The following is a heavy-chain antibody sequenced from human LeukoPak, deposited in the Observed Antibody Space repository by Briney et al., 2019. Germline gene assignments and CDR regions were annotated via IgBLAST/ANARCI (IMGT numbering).Heavy chain of an antibody. CDR1: GGSISSSSYY. CDR3: ASTTENHGGNSYWYFDL. D-gene: IGHD4-23*01. V-gene: IGHV4-39*07. J-gene: IGHJ2*01. CDR2: IYYSGST. Sequence: SETLSLTCTVSGGSISSSSYYWGWIRQPPGRGLEWIVSIYYSGSTYYNPSLKSRVTISVDTSKNQFSLKLSSVTAADTAVYYCASTTENHGGNSYWYFDLWGRGTLVTVSS.